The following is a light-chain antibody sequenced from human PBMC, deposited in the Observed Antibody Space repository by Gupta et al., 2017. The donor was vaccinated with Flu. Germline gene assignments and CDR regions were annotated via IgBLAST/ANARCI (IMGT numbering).Light chain of an antibody. CDR2: LGS. CDR3: MQPLQTPRT. Sequence: DIVMTQSPLCLSVTPGESTSIPCRSSQSLLHSNGYYYLDWYLQKPGQSPQLLTYLGSNRASGVPDRFSGSGSGTDFTLEISRVEAEDAGVYYCMQPLQTPRTFGQGTKVEIK. V-gene: IGKV2-28*01. CDR1: QSLLHSNGYYY. J-gene: IGKJ1*01.